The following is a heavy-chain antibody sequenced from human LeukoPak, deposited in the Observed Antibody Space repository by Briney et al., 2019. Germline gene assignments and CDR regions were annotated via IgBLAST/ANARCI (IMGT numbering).Heavy chain of an antibody. D-gene: IGHD5/OR15-5a*01. V-gene: IGHV4-38-2*02. Sequence: WETLSLTCTVSDYSISSGYGYYWGWIRQPPGKGLEWIGNIYHSGITYYNHFNSSLKSRVTISIDTSKNQFSLRLTSVTAADTAVYFCATLVSSRYYFDYWGQGTLVTVSS. J-gene: IGHJ4*02. CDR2: IYHSGIT. CDR3: ATLVSSRYYFDY. CDR1: DYSISSGYGYY.